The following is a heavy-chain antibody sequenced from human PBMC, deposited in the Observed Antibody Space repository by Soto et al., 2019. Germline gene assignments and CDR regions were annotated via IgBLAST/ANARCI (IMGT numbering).Heavy chain of an antibody. J-gene: IGHJ2*01. CDR1: GGSIGSGGYY. D-gene: IGHD1-1*01. CDR2: IYYSGST. Sequence: QVQLQESGPGLVKPSQTLSLTCTVSGGSIGSGGYYWSWIRQHPGKGLEWIGYIYYSGSTYYNPSRKSRVTISVDTSKSQFSLKLSSVTAADTAVYYCAREELAYGYFDLWGRGTLVTVSS. V-gene: IGHV4-31*03. CDR3: AREELAYGYFDL.